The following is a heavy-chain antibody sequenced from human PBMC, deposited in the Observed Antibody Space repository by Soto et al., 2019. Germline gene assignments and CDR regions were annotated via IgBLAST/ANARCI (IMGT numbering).Heavy chain of an antibody. Sequence: QVQLVESGGGVVQPGRSLRLSRAASGFTFSSYGMHWVRQAPGKGLEWVAVISYDGSNKYYADSVKGRFTISRDNSKNTLYLQMNSLRAEDTAVYYCAKPHYWGQGTLVTVSS. J-gene: IGHJ4*02. CDR2: ISYDGSNK. CDR1: GFTFSSYG. CDR3: AKPHY. V-gene: IGHV3-30*18.